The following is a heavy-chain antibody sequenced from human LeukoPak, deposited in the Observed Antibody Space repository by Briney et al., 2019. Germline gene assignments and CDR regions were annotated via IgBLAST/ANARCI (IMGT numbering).Heavy chain of an antibody. Sequence: SQTLSLTCAVSGGSISSGGYSWSWIRQPPGKGLEWIGYIYHSGSTYYNPSLKSRVTMSVDRSKNQFSLKLSSVTAADTAVYYCARDCRYCSSTSCYFWFDPWGQGTLVTVSP. D-gene: IGHD2-2*01. CDR1: GGSISSGGYS. CDR2: IYHSGST. V-gene: IGHV4-30-2*01. J-gene: IGHJ5*02. CDR3: ARDCRYCSSTSCYFWFDP.